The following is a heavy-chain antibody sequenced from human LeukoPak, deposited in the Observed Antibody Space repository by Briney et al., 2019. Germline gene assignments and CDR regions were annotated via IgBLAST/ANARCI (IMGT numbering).Heavy chain of an antibody. CDR1: GGSISSGGYY. Sequence: SETLSLTCTVSGGSISSGGYYWSWIRQPPGKGLEWIGYIYHSGSTYYNPSLKSRVTISVDRSKNQFSLKLSSVTAADTAVYYCAREGLDYGATLNWFDPWGQGTLVTVSS. J-gene: IGHJ5*02. CDR2: IYHSGST. D-gene: IGHD4/OR15-4a*01. V-gene: IGHV4-30-2*01. CDR3: AREGLDYGATLNWFDP.